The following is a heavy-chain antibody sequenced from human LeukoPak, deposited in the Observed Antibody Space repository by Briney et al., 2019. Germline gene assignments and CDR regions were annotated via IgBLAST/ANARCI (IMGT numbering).Heavy chain of an antibody. V-gene: IGHV3-30*02. CDR3: ARTGFEWGEYFYYMDV. J-gene: IGHJ6*03. CDR2: IRNDGNEI. CDR1: GFTFSSYA. D-gene: IGHD2/OR15-2a*01. Sequence: GGSLRLSCAASGFTFSSYAMSWVRQAPGKGLEWVAFIRNDGNEIYYADSVKGRFTISRDNSRDTVYFQMNSLIYDDTAVYYCARTGFEWGEYFYYMDVWGKGTTVTVSS.